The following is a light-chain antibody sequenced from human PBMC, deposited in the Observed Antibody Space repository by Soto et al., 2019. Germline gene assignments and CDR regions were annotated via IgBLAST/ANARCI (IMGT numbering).Light chain of an antibody. V-gene: IGKV3-20*01. CDR2: DAS. CDR1: QTVRNNY. CDR3: QQFSSYPLT. J-gene: IGKJ4*01. Sequence: ERVMTLSQATLSVPPGARVTRSCRASQTVRNNYLAWYQQKPGQAPRLLIYDASSRATGIPDRFSGGGSGTDFTLTISRLEPEDFAVYYCQQFSSYPLTFGGGTKVDIK.